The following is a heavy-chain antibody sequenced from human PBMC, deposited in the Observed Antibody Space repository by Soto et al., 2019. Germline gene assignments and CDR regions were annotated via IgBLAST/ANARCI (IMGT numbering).Heavy chain of an antibody. CDR3: ARGGRVRGVILRERGWFDP. CDR1: GGSISSGGYY. J-gene: IGHJ5*02. D-gene: IGHD3-10*01. Sequence: QVQLQESGPGLVKPSQTLSLTCTVSGGSISSGGYYWSWIRQHPGKGLEWIGYIYYSGSTYYNPSLKNRVTISVDTSKNQFSLKLSSVTAADTAVYYCARGGRVRGVILRERGWFDPWGQGTLVTVSS. CDR2: IYYSGST. V-gene: IGHV4-31*03.